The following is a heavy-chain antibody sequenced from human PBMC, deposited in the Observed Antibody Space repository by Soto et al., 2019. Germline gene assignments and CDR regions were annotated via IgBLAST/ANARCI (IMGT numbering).Heavy chain of an antibody. CDR2: IYYSGST. CDR3: ARRNCSGGSCYYTYYYYYGMDV. J-gene: IGHJ6*02. Sequence: SETLSLTCTVSGGSISSSSYYWGWIRQPPGKRLEWIGSIYYSGSTYYNPSLKSRVTISVDTSKNQFSLKLSSVTAADTAVYYCARRNCSGGSCYYTYYYYYGMDVWGQGTTVTVSS. CDR1: GGSISSSSYY. D-gene: IGHD2-15*01. V-gene: IGHV4-39*01.